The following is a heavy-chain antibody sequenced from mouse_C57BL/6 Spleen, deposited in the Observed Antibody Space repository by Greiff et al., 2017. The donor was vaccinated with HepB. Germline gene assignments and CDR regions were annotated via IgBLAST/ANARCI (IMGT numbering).Heavy chain of an antibody. CDR2: ISDGGSYT. Sequence: EVKVEESGGGLVKPGGSLKLSCAASGFTFSSYAMSWVRQTPEKRLEWVATISDGGSYTYYPDNVKGRFTISRDNAKNNLYLQMSHLKSEDTAMYYCAREDYGGNYYAMDYWGQGTSVTVSS. J-gene: IGHJ4*01. CDR1: GFTFSSYA. V-gene: IGHV5-4*01. D-gene: IGHD1-1*01. CDR3: AREDYGGNYYAMDY.